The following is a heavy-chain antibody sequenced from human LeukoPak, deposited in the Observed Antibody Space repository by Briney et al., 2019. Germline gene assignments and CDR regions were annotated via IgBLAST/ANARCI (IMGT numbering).Heavy chain of an antibody. Sequence: PGGSLGLSCAASGFTVSSNYMSWVRQAPGKGLEWVSVIYSGGSTYYADSVKGRFTISRDNSKNTLYLQMNSLRAEDTAVYYCARVVSSGWYSPYYYYYYGMDVWGQGTTVTVSS. J-gene: IGHJ6*02. CDR2: IYSGGST. D-gene: IGHD6-19*01. CDR1: GFTVSSNY. V-gene: IGHV3-53*01. CDR3: ARVVSSGWYSPYYYYYYGMDV.